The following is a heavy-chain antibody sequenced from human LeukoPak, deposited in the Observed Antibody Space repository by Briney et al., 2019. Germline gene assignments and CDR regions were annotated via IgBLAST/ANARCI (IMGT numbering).Heavy chain of an antibody. J-gene: IGHJ4*02. CDR3: ARGPKGGSDY. V-gene: IGHV1-18*01. Sequence: GASGKVSCKTSGDTFTTYGITWVRQAPGQGLEWVAWINVNNGITRYAQKFQGRVTLTTDTPARTAYMEVLNLTSDDTAVYYCARGPKGGSDYRGQGTLVIVSS. CDR2: INVNNGIT. CDR1: GDTFTTYG. D-gene: IGHD5-12*01.